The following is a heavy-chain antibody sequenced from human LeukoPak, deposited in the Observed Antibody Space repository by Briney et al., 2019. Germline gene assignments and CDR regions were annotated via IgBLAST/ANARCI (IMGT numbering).Heavy chain of an antibody. D-gene: IGHD3-9*01. Sequence: ASVKVSCKASGYTFTSYYMHWVRQAPGQGLEWMGIINPSGGSTSYAQKFQGRVTMTRDTSTSTVYMELSSLRSEDTAVYYCARDRRKYYDILTGYYIDYWGQGPLVTVSS. CDR2: INPSGGST. CDR3: ARDRRKYYDILTGYYIDY. CDR1: GYTFTSYY. V-gene: IGHV1-46*01. J-gene: IGHJ4*02.